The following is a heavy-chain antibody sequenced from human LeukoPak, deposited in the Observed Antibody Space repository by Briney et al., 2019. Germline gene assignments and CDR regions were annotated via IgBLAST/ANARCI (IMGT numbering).Heavy chain of an antibody. J-gene: IGHJ6*04. CDR2: ISSSGSTI. CDR1: GFPFSSCE. CDR3: AELGITMIGGV. V-gene: IGHV3-48*03. Sequence: GGPLRLSCAASGFPFSSCEMNWARQAPGKGLEWVSYISSSGSTIYYADSVKGRFTISRDNAKNSLYLQMNSLRAEDTAVYYCAELGITMIGGVWGKGTTVTISS. D-gene: IGHD3-10*02.